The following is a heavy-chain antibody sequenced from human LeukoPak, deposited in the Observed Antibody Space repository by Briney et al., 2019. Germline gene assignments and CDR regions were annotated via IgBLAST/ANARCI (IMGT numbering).Heavy chain of an antibody. CDR3: ARGPLYVGYYDFWSGYYGTDY. CDR2: MNPNSGNT. CDR1: GYTFTSYD. Sequence: GASVKVSCKASGYTFTSYDINWVRQATGQGLEWMGWMNPNSGNTGYAQKFQGRVTMTRNISISTAYMELSSLRSEDTAVYYCARGPLYVGYYDFWSGYYGTDYWGQGTLVTVSS. D-gene: IGHD3-3*01. V-gene: IGHV1-8*01. J-gene: IGHJ4*02.